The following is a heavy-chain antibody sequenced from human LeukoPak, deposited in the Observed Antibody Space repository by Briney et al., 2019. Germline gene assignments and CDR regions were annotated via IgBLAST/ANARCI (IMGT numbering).Heavy chain of an antibody. CDR2: IYYSGST. D-gene: IGHD2-21*02. V-gene: IGHV4-39*07. CDR1: GGSISSSSYY. Sequence: SETLSLTCTMSGGSISSSSYYWGWIRQPPGKGLEWIGSIYYSGSTYYNPSLKSRVTISVDTSKNQFSLKLSSVTAADTAVYYCATLVVTATPDAFDIWGQGTMVTVSS. J-gene: IGHJ3*02. CDR3: ATLVVTATPDAFDI.